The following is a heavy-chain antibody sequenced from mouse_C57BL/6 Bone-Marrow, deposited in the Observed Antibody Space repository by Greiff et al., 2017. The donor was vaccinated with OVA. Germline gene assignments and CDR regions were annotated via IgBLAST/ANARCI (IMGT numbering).Heavy chain of an antibody. CDR3: ARAGGLDY. V-gene: IGHV1-4*01. D-gene: IGHD3-3*01. CDR2: INPSSGYT. J-gene: IGHJ2*01. Sequence: QVQLKESGAELARPGASVKMSCKASGYTFTSYTMHWVKQRPGQGLEWIGYINPSSGYTKYNQKFKDKATLTPDKSSSTAYMQLSSLTSEDSAVYYCARAGGLDYWGQGTTLTVSS. CDR1: GYTFTSYT.